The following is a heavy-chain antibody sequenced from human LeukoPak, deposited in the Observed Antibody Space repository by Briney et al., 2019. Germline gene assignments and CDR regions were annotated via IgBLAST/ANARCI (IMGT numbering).Heavy chain of an antibody. Sequence: PGGSLRLSCAASGFTFSSYAMHWVRQAPGKGLEYVSAISSNGGSTYYANSVKGRFTISRDNSKNTLYLQMGSLRAEDMAVYYCARDGHDYGDSTLGFSDYWGQGTLVTVSS. J-gene: IGHJ4*02. D-gene: IGHD4-17*01. CDR1: GFTFSSYA. V-gene: IGHV3-64*01. CDR2: ISSNGGST. CDR3: ARDGHDYGDSTLGFSDY.